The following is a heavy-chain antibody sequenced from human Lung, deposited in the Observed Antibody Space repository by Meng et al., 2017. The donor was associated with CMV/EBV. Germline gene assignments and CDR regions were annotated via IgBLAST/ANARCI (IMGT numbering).Heavy chain of an antibody. Sequence: LTXAASGFTFSGYNMHWVRQAPGKGLEWVSSISTSSTYIYYADLVKGRFTISRVNAKNSLFLQMNSLRAEDTAVYYCAGHYDILTGLSAWGHGTLVTV. CDR1: GFTFSGYN. CDR3: AGHYDILTGLSA. J-gene: IGHJ5*01. D-gene: IGHD3-9*01. CDR2: ISTSSTYI. V-gene: IGHV3-21*06.